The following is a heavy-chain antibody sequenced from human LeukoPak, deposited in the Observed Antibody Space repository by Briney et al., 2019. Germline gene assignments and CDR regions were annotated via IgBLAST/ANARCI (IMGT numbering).Heavy chain of an antibody. CDR3: ANVAKGRFFFYYMDV. Sequence: ASVKVSCKASGYIFINYGITWVRQAPGQGLEWIGWISSDNGIPRYAHKFQGRVTITTDKSTTTAYMEVRSLRSDDTAVYFCANVAKGRFFFYYMDVWGKGTTVTVSS. V-gene: IGHV1-18*01. J-gene: IGHJ6*03. CDR2: ISSDNGIP. CDR1: GYIFINYG.